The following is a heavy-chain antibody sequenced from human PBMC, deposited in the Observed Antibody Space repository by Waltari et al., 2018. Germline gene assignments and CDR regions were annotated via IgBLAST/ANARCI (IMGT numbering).Heavy chain of an antibody. V-gene: IGHV4-39*01. D-gene: IGHD6-19*01. CDR3: ARPGSTAGWYYFDY. Sequence: QLQLQESGPGLVKPSETLSLTCSVSGASITSGHSWGWIRQPPGKGPEWIASINYSGNTSPNPSLKSRVTISVDPSKNQFSLKLPSVTAADTAVYYCARPGSTAGWYYFDYWGQGTLVTVSS. J-gene: IGHJ4*02. CDR1: GASITSGHS. CDR2: INYSGNT.